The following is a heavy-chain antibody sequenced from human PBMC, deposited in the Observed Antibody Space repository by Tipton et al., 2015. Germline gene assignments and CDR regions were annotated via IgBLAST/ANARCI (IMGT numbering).Heavy chain of an antibody. V-gene: IGHV6-1*01. CDR2: TYYRSSWNN. CDR1: GDSVSSNTAA. D-gene: IGHD6-13*01. J-gene: IGHJ5*02. Sequence: PGLVKPSQTLSLTCAISGDSVSSNTAAWHWIRQSPSRGLEWLGRTYYRSSWNNDYAVSVKSRITITPDTSKNQFTLHLNSVTPDDTAMYYCARGAQHSTWSWGQGTLVTVSS. CDR3: ARGAQHSTWS.